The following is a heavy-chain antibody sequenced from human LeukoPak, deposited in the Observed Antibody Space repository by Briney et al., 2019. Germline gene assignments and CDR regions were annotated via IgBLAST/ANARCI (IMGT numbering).Heavy chain of an antibody. CDR1: GFTFSSYA. J-gene: IGHJ4*02. CDR2: ISYDGSNK. V-gene: IGHV3-30-3*01. D-gene: IGHD2-15*01. CDR3: ARDRVYCSGGSCAPYFDY. Sequence: GGSLRLSCAASGFTFSSYAMHWVRQAPGKGLEWVAVISYDGSNKYYADSVKGRFTISRDNAKNTLYLQMNSLRAEDTAVYYCARDRVYCSGGSCAPYFDYWGQGTLVTVSS.